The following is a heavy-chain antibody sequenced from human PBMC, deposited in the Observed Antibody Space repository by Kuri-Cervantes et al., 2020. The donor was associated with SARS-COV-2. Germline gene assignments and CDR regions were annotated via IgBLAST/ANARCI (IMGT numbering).Heavy chain of an antibody. D-gene: IGHD6-19*01. J-gene: IGHJ6*02. CDR3: ASDGVSGSLSLDF. V-gene: IGHV1-69*10. CDR2: IMPALGMP. Sequence: SVKVSCKASGGSFSTAIISWVRQGPGQGLEWMGGIMPALGMPNYAQKFRGRVTITADTSTATAYLELSGLKAEDTALYYCASDGVSGSLSLDFWGQGTTVTVSS. CDR1: GGSFSTAI.